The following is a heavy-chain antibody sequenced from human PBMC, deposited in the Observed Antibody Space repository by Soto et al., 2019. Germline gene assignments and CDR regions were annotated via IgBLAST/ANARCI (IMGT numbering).Heavy chain of an antibody. D-gene: IGHD3-10*01. CDR2: FNPILSMS. CDR1: GDTFNFYS. CDR3: ATSYGSGYRAFDF. J-gene: IGHJ4*02. Sequence: QVQLVQSGAEVKRPGSSVKVSCKASGDTFNFYSINWVRQAPGLGLEWMGRFNPILSMSNYAQRFQGRVTMTADKSTSTAYMELSGLRSEDTAIYYCATSYGSGYRAFDFWGQGALVTVSS. V-gene: IGHV1-69*04.